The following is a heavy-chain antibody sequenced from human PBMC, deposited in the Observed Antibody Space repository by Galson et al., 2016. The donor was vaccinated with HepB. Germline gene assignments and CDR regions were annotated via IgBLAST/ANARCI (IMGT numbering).Heavy chain of an antibody. J-gene: IGHJ3*01. CDR1: GFTFRSYW. D-gene: IGHD3-10*02. CDR2: IKGGGSEK. CDR3: ARGGYVLDL. V-gene: IGHV3-7*03. Sequence: SLRLSCAASGFTFRSYWMTWVRQAPGKGLEWVATIKGGGSEKSYLDSVKGRFTISRDTANIAKNSLDLQMTSLRAEDTAVYYCARGGYVLDLWGQGTMVTVSS.